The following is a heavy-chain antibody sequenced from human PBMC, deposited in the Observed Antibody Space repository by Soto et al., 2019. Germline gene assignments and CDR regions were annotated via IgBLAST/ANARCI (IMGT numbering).Heavy chain of an antibody. CDR3: AKFREHYDILTGYYFDY. D-gene: IGHD3-9*01. Sequence: GGSLRLSCAASGFIFSSYAMSWVRQAPGKGLEWVSAISGSGGSTYYADSVKGRFTISRDNSKNTLYLQMNSLRAEDTAVYYCAKFREHYDILTGYYFDYWGQGTLVTVSS. J-gene: IGHJ4*02. CDR1: GFIFSSYA. V-gene: IGHV3-23*01. CDR2: ISGSGGST.